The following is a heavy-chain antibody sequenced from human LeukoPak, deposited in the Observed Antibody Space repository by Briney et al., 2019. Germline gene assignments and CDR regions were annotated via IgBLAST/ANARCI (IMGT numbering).Heavy chain of an antibody. CDR3: AKGYSSSWYYFDY. V-gene: IGHV3-23*01. Sequence: GGSLRLSCAASGFTFSSYAMTWVRQVPGKGLEWVSGISGSGGATYCADSVKGRFTMYRDNSKNTLCLQMRSLRAEDTAVYYCAKGYSSSWYYFDYWGQGTLVTVSS. CDR1: GFTFSSYA. J-gene: IGHJ4*02. D-gene: IGHD6-13*01. CDR2: ISGSGGAT.